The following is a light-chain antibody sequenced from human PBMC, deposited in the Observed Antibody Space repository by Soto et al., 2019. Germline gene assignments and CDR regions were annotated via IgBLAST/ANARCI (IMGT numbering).Light chain of an antibody. CDR1: SSDVGGYNY. Sequence: QSALTQPASVSGSPGQSITISCTGTSSDVGGYNYVSWYQQHPGKAPKLMIYDVSNRPSGVSNRFSGSKSGNTASLTISGLQAEDGADYYCSSYTSGPVVFGGGTKLPAL. V-gene: IGLV2-14*01. CDR3: SSYTSGPVV. CDR2: DVS. J-gene: IGLJ2*01.